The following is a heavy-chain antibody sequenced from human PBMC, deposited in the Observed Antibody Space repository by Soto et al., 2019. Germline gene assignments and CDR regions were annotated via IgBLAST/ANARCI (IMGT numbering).Heavy chain of an antibody. V-gene: IGHV1-24*01. CDR2: FDPEDGET. Sequence: ASVKVSCKVSGYTLTELSMHWVRQAPGKGLEWMGGFDPEDGETIYAQKFQGRVTMTEDTSTDTAYMELSSLRSEDTAVYYCATSPTSLIAAASWFDYWGQGTLVTAPQ. CDR3: ATSPTSLIAAASWFDY. CDR1: GYTLTELS. J-gene: IGHJ4*02. D-gene: IGHD6-13*01.